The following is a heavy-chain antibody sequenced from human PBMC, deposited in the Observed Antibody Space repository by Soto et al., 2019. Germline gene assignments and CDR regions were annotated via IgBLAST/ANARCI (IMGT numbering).Heavy chain of an antibody. D-gene: IGHD5-12*01. CDR2: IFSSGGT. J-gene: IGHJ4*02. CDR1: GGSINTFY. V-gene: IGHV4-4*07. CDR3: AREGSYSAYNFAHGIQLWSFDF. Sequence: QVRLQESGPGLLKPSETLSLTCTVSGGSINTFYWSWVRQPAGKGLEWIGRIFSSGGTSFNPSLESRVAMSVDTSKNHFSLNLISVTAADMAVYYCAREGSYSAYNFAHGIQLWSFDFWGQGALVTVSS.